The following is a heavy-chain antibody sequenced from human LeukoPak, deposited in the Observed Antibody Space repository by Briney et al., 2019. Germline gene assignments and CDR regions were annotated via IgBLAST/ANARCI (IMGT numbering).Heavy chain of an antibody. D-gene: IGHD3-22*01. CDR2: IYPGDSDT. Sequence: GESLKISCKGSGYSFTSYWIGWVRQMPGKGLERMGIIYPGDSDTRYSPSFQGQVTISADKSISTAYLQWSSLKASDTAMYYCARPNYYDSSGYYDDAFDIWGQGTMVTVSS. J-gene: IGHJ3*02. CDR1: GYSFTSYW. V-gene: IGHV5-51*01. CDR3: ARPNYYDSSGYYDDAFDI.